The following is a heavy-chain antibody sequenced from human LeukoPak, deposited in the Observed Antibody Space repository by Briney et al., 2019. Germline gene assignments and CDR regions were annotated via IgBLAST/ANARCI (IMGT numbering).Heavy chain of an antibody. J-gene: IGHJ3*02. CDR2: INHSGST. CDR3: ARGGRSPDTARRAFDI. CDR1: GGSFSGYY. V-gene: IGHV4-34*01. D-gene: IGHD5-18*01. Sequence: SETLSLTCAVYGGSFSGYYWSWLRQPPGKGLEWLGEINHSGSTNYNPSLKSRVTISVDTSKNQFSLKLSSVTAADTAVYYCARGGRSPDTARRAFDIWGQGTMVTVSS.